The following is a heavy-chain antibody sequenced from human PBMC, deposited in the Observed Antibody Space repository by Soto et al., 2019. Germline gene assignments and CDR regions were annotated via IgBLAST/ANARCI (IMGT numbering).Heavy chain of an antibody. CDR1: GFIFSNQA. CDR3: TRGGDYYDSSGYYAPPYYYYYYGMDV. Sequence: GSLRLSCAASGFIFSNQAMCWFRQAPGKGLEWVGFIRSKAYGGTTEYAASVKGRFTISRDDSKSIAYLQMNSLKTEDTAVYYCTRGGDYYDSSGYYAPPYYYYYYGMDVWGQGTTVTVSS. V-gene: IGHV3-49*03. D-gene: IGHD3-22*01. J-gene: IGHJ6*02. CDR2: IRSKAYGGTT.